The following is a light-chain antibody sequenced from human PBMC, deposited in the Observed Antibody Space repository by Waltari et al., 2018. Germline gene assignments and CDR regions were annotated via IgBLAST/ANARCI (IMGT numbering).Light chain of an antibody. CDR2: DAS. Sequence: EVLMTPSPATLSVSPGERATLSCRASQSVRYNLAWYQQRPGQAPRLLVYDASTRATGIPARFSGSGSGTEFTLTISSLHSEDFAVYFCQQYDKGPWTFGQGTKVEIK. V-gene: IGKV3-15*01. CDR3: QQYDKGPWT. CDR1: QSVRYN. J-gene: IGKJ1*01.